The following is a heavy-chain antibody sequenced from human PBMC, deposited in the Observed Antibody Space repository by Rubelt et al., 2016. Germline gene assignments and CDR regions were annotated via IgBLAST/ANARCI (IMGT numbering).Heavy chain of an antibody. J-gene: IGHJ5*02. Sequence: QVQLHESGPGLVKPSQTLSFTCTVSGGSISSGVHYWSWIRQHPGKGLEWIGYIFYSGDTYYNPSLKSRLTISIDTSKNQFSLKLSSVTAADTAVYYGARVHITAAGNGGQSWFDPWGQGTLVTVSS. CDR1: GGSISSGVHY. CDR3: ARVHITAAGNGGQSWFDP. CDR2: IFYSGDT. V-gene: IGHV4-31*03. D-gene: IGHD6-13*01.